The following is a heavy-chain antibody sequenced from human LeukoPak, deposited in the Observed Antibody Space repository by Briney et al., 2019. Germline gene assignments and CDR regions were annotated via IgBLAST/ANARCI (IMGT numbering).Heavy chain of an antibody. Sequence: ASVKVSCKASGGTFSSYAISWVRQAPGQGLEWMGGIIPIFGTANYAQKFQGRVTITADESTSTAYMELSILRSEDTAVYYCARGWDVLRYFDWLLYLDYWGQGTLVTVSS. V-gene: IGHV1-69*13. CDR2: IIPIFGTA. CDR1: GGTFSSYA. CDR3: ARGWDVLRYFDWLLYLDY. J-gene: IGHJ4*02. D-gene: IGHD3-9*01.